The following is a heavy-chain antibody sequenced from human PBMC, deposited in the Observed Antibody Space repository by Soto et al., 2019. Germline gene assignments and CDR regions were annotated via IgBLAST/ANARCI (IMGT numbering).Heavy chain of an antibody. CDR3: ARDLMDTAMAPYYFDY. V-gene: IGHV5-51*01. CDR2: IYPGDSDT. Sequence: GESLKISCKGSGYSFTSYWIGWVRQMPGKGLEWMGIIYPGDSDTRYSPSFQGQVTISADKSISTAYLQWSSLRAEDTAVYYCARDLMDTAMAPYYFDYWGQGTLVTVSS. D-gene: IGHD5-18*01. CDR1: GYSFTSYW. J-gene: IGHJ4*02.